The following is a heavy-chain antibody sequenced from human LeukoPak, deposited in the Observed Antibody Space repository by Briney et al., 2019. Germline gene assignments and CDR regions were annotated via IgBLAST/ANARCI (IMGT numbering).Heavy chain of an antibody. CDR2: ISESGGST. J-gene: IGHJ4*02. CDR1: GFTFSTSA. D-gene: IGHD3-10*01. Sequence: GGSLRLSCVVSGFTFSTSAMSWVRQAPGKGLEWVSGISESGGSTYYADSVKGRITSSRDNSKNTLHLQMNNLRAEDTAAYYCAKGSFWGQGTLVTVSS. V-gene: IGHV3-23*01. CDR3: AKGSF.